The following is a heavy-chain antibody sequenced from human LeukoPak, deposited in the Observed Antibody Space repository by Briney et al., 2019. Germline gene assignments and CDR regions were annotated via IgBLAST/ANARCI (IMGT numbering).Heavy chain of an antibody. CDR2: VYYSGST. Sequence: SETLSLTCTVSGGSLSNYYWSWTRQSPGKRLEWIGYVYYSGSTKYSPSLKSRVTISVDTSKSQFSLKLNSVTAADTAVYYCARGESGWYRYYFNYWGQGTLVTVSS. V-gene: IGHV4-59*01. CDR3: ARGESGWYRYYFNY. J-gene: IGHJ4*02. CDR1: GGSLSNYY. D-gene: IGHD6-19*01.